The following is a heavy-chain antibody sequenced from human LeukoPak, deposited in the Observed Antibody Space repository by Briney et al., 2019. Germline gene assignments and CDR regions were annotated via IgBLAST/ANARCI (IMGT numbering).Heavy chain of an antibody. V-gene: IGHV3-49*03. J-gene: IGHJ4*02. CDR1: GFTFGDYA. D-gene: IGHD5-18*01. CDR3: ASLDTAMAWYYFDY. CDR2: IRSKAYGGTT. Sequence: PGGSLRLSCTASGFTFGDYAMSWFRQAPGKGLEWVGFIRSKAYGGTTEYAASVKGRFTISRDDSKSIAYLQMNSLKTEDTAVYYCASLDTAMAWYYFDYWGQGTLVTVSS.